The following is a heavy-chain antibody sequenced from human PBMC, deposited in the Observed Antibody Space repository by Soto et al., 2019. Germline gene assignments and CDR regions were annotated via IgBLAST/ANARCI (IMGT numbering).Heavy chain of an antibody. Sequence: GGSLRLSCSASGFSFSSYAMHWVRQAPGKGLQYVSAVSGSGSSTYYTDSVKGRFTISRDNSKNTLYLQMNSLRTEDTAVYYCAKDNDILTGYTSDYWGQGTLVTVSS. J-gene: IGHJ4*02. CDR2: VSGSGSST. V-gene: IGHV3-64D*08. D-gene: IGHD3-9*01. CDR3: AKDNDILTGYTSDY. CDR1: GFSFSSYA.